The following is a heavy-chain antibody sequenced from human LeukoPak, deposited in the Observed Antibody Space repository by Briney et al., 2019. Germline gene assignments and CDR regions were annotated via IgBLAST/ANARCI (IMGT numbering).Heavy chain of an antibody. CDR1: GFTVSSNY. D-gene: IGHD6-13*01. CDR3: ARDRVRSAAAGNWFDP. V-gene: IGHV3-53*01. J-gene: IGHJ5*02. Sequence: GGSLRLSCAASGFTVSSNYMSWVGQAPGKGLEWVAVIYSGGGTYYADSVKGRFTISRDNSKKTLYLQMNSLRAEDTAVYYCARDRVRSAAAGNWFDPWGQGTLVTVSS. CDR2: IYSGGGT.